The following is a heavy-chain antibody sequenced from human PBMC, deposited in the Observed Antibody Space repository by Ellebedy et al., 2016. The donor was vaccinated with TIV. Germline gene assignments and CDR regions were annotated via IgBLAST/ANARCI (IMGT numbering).Heavy chain of an antibody. J-gene: IGHJ1*01. V-gene: IGHV3-7*03. CDR3: AGVAGWLIEH. D-gene: IGHD6-19*01. Sequence: ESLKISXVASIGINYMNWVRQPPGKGLEWVANIDQDGSEENYVDSVKGRFIISRDNAKKSLYLQMSSLRPEDTAVYYCAGVAGWLIEHWGLGTLVTVSS. CDR2: IDQDGSEE. CDR1: IGINY.